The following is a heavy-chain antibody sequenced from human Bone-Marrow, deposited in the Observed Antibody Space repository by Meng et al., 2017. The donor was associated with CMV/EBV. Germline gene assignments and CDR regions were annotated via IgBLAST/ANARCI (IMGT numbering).Heavy chain of an antibody. D-gene: IGHD6-19*01. J-gene: IGHJ4*02. V-gene: IGHV1-2*02. Sequence: ASVKVYCKASGYTFTGYYMHWVRQAPGQGLEWMGWINPNSGGTNYAQKFQGRVTMTRDTSISTAYMELSRLRSDDTAVYYCARVSHSSSGWRGPFDDWGQGTLVTVSS. CDR3: ARVSHSSSGWRGPFDD. CDR2: INPNSGGT. CDR1: GYTFTGYY.